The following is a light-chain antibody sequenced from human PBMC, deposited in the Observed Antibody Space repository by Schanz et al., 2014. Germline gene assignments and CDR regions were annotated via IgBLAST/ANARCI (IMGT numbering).Light chain of an antibody. CDR1: QSVSSSF. J-gene: IGKJ2*01. CDR3: QQYGNSPPYT. Sequence: EIVLTQSPGSLSLSPGERATLSCRASQSVSSSFLAWYQHKPGQAPRLLIYGASNRATAIPDRFSGSGSGTDFTLTISRLEPEDFAVYYCQQYGNSPPYTFGQGTKLEIK. V-gene: IGKV3-20*01. CDR2: GAS.